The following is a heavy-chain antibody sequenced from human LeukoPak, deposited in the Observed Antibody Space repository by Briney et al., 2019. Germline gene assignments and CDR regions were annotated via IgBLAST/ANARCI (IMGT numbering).Heavy chain of an antibody. CDR1: GFTFSSYA. V-gene: IGHV3-21*01. D-gene: IGHD2-2*02. J-gene: IGHJ6*02. CDR2: ISSSSSYI. Sequence: PGGSLRLSCAASGFTFSSYAMSWVRQAPGKGLEWVSSISSSSSYIYYADSVKGRFTISRDNAKNSLYLQMNSLRAEDTAVYYCARTIVVVPAAIRYYYGMDVWGQGTTVTVSS. CDR3: ARTIVVVPAAIRYYYGMDV.